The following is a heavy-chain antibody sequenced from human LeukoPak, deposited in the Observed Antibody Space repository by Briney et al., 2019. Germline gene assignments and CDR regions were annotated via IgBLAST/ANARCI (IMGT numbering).Heavy chain of an antibody. V-gene: IGHV3-30-3*01. Sequence: PGGSLGLSCAASGFTFSSYAMHWVRQAPGKGLEWVAVISYDGSNKYYADSVKGRFTISRDNSKNTLYLQMNSLRAEDTAVYYCARRSAHYYYYGMDVWGQGTTVTVSS. D-gene: IGHD1-26*01. CDR2: ISYDGSNK. CDR3: ARRSAHYYYYGMDV. CDR1: GFTFSSYA. J-gene: IGHJ6*02.